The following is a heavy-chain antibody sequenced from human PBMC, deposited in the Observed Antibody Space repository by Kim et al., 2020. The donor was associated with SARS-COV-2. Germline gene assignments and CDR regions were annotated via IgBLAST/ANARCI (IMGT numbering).Heavy chain of an antibody. Sequence: SETLSLTCAVYGGSFSGYYWSWIRQPPGKGLEWIGEINHSGSTNYNPSLKSRVTISVDTSKNQFSLKLSSVTAADTAVYYCARVRGYYDNRTPWYFDLWG. CDR3: ARVRGYYDNRTPWYFDL. CDR1: GGSFSGYY. D-gene: IGHD3-22*01. V-gene: IGHV4-34*01. CDR2: INHSGST. J-gene: IGHJ2*01.